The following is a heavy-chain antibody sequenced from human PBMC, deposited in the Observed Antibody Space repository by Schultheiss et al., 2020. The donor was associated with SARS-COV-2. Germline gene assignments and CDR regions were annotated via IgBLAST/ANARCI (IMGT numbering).Heavy chain of an antibody. CDR3: ATAGEGGSGWYVAYYFDY. D-gene: IGHD6-19*01. CDR2: ISSSSSYI. Sequence: GGSLRLSCAASGFTFSSYAMHWVRQAPGKGLEWVSSISSSSSYIYYADSVKGRFTISRDNSKNTLYLQMNSLRAEDTAVYYCATAGEGGSGWYVAYYFDYWGQGTLVTVSS. J-gene: IGHJ4*02. V-gene: IGHV3-21*01. CDR1: GFTFSSYA.